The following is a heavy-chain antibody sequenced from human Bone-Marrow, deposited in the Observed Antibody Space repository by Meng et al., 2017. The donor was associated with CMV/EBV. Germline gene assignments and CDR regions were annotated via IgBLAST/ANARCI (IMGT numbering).Heavy chain of an antibody. V-gene: IGHV3-30*04. D-gene: IGHD6-13*01. J-gene: IGHJ6*02. CDR3: ARERGSWTPPLYYYGMDV. CDR2: ISYDGSNI. CDR1: GFTFSRYA. Sequence: GGSLRLSCAAPGFTFSRYAMHWVRQAPGKGLEWVAVISYDGSNIYYADSVKGRFTISRDNSKNTLYLQLNSLRAEDTAVYYCARERGSWTPPLYYYGMDVWGQGTTVTVSS.